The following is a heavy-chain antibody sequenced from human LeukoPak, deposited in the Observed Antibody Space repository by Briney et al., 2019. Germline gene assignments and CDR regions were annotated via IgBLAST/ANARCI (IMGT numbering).Heavy chain of an antibody. CDR2: IHPSGST. Sequence: SETLSLTCAIYGGSFSHYYWSWIRQPPGKGLEWVGEIHPSGSTSFKPSLESRVSISKDTSKNQFSLTLTSVPAADTAVYYCSRGSDESKTGDYWGQGTLVSVSS. CDR1: GGSFSHYY. D-gene: IGHD6-25*01. V-gene: IGHV4-34*01. CDR3: SRGSDESKTGDY. J-gene: IGHJ4*02.